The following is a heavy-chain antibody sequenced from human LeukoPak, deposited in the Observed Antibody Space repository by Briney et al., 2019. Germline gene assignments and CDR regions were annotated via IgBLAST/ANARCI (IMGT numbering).Heavy chain of an antibody. D-gene: IGHD3-10*01. V-gene: IGHV1-69*13. J-gene: IGHJ5*02. CDR3: ARVTMVRGVIHWFDP. CDR2: IIPIFGTA. Sequence: GASVKVSCKASGGTFSSYAISWVRQAPGQGLEWMGGIIPIFGTANYAQKFQGRVTITADESTSTAYMELSSLGSEDTAVYYCARVTMVRGVIHWFDPWGQGTLVTVSS. CDR1: GGTFSSYA.